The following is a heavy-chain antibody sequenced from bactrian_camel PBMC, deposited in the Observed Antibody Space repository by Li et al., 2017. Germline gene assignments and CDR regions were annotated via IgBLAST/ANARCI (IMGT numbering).Heavy chain of an antibody. D-gene: IGHD3*01. J-gene: IGHJ4*01. CDR2: IKSDGST. V-gene: IGHV3S9*01. CDR3: APDSSPQMGCY. Sequence: HVQLVESGGDSVQVGGSLKLSCTASGFTFVDPDVGWYRQVPDTACKWVSTIKSDGSTLYADPVKGRFSISQVDAKNVVYLQMDNVKLDDTAMYYCAPDSSPQMGCYWTQGTQVTVSS. CDR1: GFTFVDPD.